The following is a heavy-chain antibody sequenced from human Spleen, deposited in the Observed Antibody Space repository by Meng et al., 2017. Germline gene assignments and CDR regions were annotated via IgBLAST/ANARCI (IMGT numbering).Heavy chain of an antibody. Sequence: QGQLVQSGAEVKKPGASVTVSCKASGYTLTNYYMHWVRQAPGQGLEWMGIINPSGGATAYAQKFQGRVTMTTDTSTSTVYMVLSRLRSDDTAVYYCARDEWFGELSWFDPWGQGTLVTVSS. V-gene: IGHV1-46*01. CDR2: INPSGGAT. J-gene: IGHJ5*02. D-gene: IGHD3-10*01. CDR3: ARDEWFGELSWFDP. CDR1: GYTLTNYY.